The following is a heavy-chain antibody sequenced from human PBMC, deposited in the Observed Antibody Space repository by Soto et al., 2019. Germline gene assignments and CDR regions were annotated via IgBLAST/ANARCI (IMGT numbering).Heavy chain of an antibody. D-gene: IGHD1-26*01. Sequence: PGWSLRLSCAASGFSFSTYEMNWVRQAPGKGLEWVSYISKNGIDIYYADSVKGRFTISRDNANNSLFLQMDSLRPEDTAVYYCAPRKYGSFNIGAFDIWGQGTMVTVSS. CDR2: ISKNGIDI. CDR3: APRKYGSFNIGAFDI. J-gene: IGHJ3*02. V-gene: IGHV3-48*03. CDR1: GFSFSTYE.